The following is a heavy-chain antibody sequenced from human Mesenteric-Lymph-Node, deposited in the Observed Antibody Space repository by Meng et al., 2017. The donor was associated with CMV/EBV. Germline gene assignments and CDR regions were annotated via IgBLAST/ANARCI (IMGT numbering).Heavy chain of an antibody. Sequence: GGSLRLSCAASGFTFRRYAMTWVRQAPGKGLEWVSLIYSGGSATYYADSVKGRFSISRDNSRNTLYLQLNSLRAEDTAIYYCAKVSSGYDWFDPWGQGALVTVSS. V-gene: IGHV3-23*03. CDR1: GFTFRRYA. J-gene: IGHJ5*02. CDR3: AKVSSGYDWFDP. CDR2: IYSGGSAT. D-gene: IGHD5-12*01.